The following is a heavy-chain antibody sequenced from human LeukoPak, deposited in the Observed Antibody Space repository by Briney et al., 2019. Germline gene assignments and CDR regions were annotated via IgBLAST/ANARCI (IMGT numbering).Heavy chain of an antibody. J-gene: IGHJ3*02. CDR2: INPNSGGT. D-gene: IGHD4-23*01. CDR3: ARDRRYGGNSPAFDI. Sequence: ASVKVSSKASGYTSTGYYMHWVRQAPGQGLEWMGWINPNSGGTNYAQKFQGRVTMTRDTSISTAYMELSRLRSDDTAVYYCARDRRYGGNSPAFDIWGQGTMVTVSS. V-gene: IGHV1-2*02. CDR1: GYTSTGYY.